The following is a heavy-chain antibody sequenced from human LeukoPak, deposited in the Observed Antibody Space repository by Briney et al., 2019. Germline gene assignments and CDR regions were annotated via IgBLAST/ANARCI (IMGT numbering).Heavy chain of an antibody. Sequence: SETLSLTCTVSGGSISSSSYYWGGIRQPPGKGLEWIGSIYYSGSTYYNPSLKSRVTISVDTSKNQFSLKLSSVTAADTAVYYCAGIAVAGTSLADWGQGTLVTVSS. V-gene: IGHV4-39*01. J-gene: IGHJ4*02. D-gene: IGHD6-19*01. CDR3: AGIAVAGTSLAD. CDR1: GGSISSSSYY. CDR2: IYYSGST.